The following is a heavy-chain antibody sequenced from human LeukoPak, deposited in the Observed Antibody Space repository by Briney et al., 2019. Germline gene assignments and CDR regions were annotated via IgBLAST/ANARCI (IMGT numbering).Heavy chain of an antibody. J-gene: IGHJ6*02. Sequence: SQTLSLTCAVSGDSVSSNSDAWNWIRQSPSRGLEWLGRTYYRSKWYNDYAVSVKSRITINPDTSKNQFSLQLNSVTAADTAVYYCARFCGSTSWHSGYYYGIDVWGQGTTVTVSS. CDR1: GDSVSSNSDA. CDR3: ARFCGSTSWHSGYYYGIDV. V-gene: IGHV6-1*01. CDR2: TYYRSKWYN. D-gene: IGHD2-2*01.